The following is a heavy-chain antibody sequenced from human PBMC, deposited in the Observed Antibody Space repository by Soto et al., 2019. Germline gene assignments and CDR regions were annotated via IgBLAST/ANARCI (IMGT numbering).Heavy chain of an antibody. CDR1: GYTFTSYY. J-gene: IGHJ4*02. CDR2: INPSGGST. CDR3: ARRVGIAARPGPIDY. V-gene: IGHV1-46*01. D-gene: IGHD6-6*01. Sequence: QVQLVQSGAEVKKPGASVKVSCKASGYTFTSYYMHWVRQAPGQGLEWMGIINPSGGSTSYAQKFQGRVTMXXDXSPXTVYMELSSLRSEDTAVYYCARRVGIAARPGPIDYWGQGTLVTVSS.